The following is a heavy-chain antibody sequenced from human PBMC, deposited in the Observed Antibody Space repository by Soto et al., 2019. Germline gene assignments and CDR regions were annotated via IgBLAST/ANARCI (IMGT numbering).Heavy chain of an antibody. J-gene: IGHJ4*02. CDR1: GGSISSSSYY. CDR2: IFYSGST. V-gene: IGHV4-39*01. D-gene: IGHD2-2*02. CDR3: ARLKRLLATAISPRDY. Sequence: SETLSLTCTVSGGSISSSSYYWGWIRQPPGKGLEWIGSIFYSGSTYYNPSLKSRVTISVDTSKNQFSLKLSSVTAAETAVYYCARLKRLLATAISPRDYWGQGTLVTVSS.